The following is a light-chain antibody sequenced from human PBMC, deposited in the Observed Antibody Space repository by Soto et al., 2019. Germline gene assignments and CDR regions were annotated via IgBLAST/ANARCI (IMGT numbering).Light chain of an antibody. Sequence: QSALTQPRSVSGSPGQSVTISCTGTSSDVCGYNYVSWYQQHPGKAPKLMIYDVSKRPTGVRHRFSGSKSGNTASLTISGLQAEDEADYYCCSCAGSHGVFGGGTKLTVL. CDR1: SSDVCGYNY. CDR2: DVS. J-gene: IGLJ2*01. CDR3: CSCAGSHGV. V-gene: IGLV2-11*01.